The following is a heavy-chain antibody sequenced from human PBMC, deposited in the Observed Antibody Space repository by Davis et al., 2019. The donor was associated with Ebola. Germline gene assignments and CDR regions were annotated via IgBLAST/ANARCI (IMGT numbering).Heavy chain of an antibody. D-gene: IGHD3-3*01. V-gene: IGHV4-34*01. CDR2: INHSGST. Sequence: PGGSLRLSCAVYGGSFSGYYWSWIRQPPGEGLEWIGEINHSGSTNYNPSLKSRVTISVDTSKNQFSLKLSSVTAADTAVYYCARERRGHYDFWSGPTPGWFDPWGQGTLVTVSS. CDR3: ARERRGHYDFWSGPTPGWFDP. J-gene: IGHJ5*02. CDR1: GGSFSGYY.